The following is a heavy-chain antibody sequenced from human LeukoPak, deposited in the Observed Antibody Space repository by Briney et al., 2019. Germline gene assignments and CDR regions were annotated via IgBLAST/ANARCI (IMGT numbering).Heavy chain of an antibody. V-gene: IGHV3-7*01. J-gene: IGHJ3*02. CDR3: ARDSDYDFWSGYYRNDAFDI. CDR2: IKQDGSEK. D-gene: IGHD3-3*01. Sequence: PGGSLRLSCAASGFTFSSYWMSWVRQAPGKGLEWVANIKQDGSEKYYVDSVKGRFTISRDNAKNSLYLQMNSLRAEDTAVYYCARDSDYDFWSGYYRNDAFDIWGQGTMVTVSS. CDR1: GFTFSSYW.